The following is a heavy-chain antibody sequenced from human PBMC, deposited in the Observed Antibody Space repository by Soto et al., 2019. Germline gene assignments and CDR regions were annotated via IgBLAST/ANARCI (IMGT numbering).Heavy chain of an antibody. CDR1: GYTFTSYY. Sequence: ASVKVSCKASGYTFTSYYMHWVRQAPGQGLEWMGIINPSGGSTSYAQKFQGRVTMTRDTSTSTVYMELSSLRSEDTAVYYCARQEYSSSPIYYYGMDVWGQGTTVTVSS. J-gene: IGHJ6*02. D-gene: IGHD6-6*01. CDR2: INPSGGST. V-gene: IGHV1-46*01. CDR3: ARQEYSSSPIYYYGMDV.